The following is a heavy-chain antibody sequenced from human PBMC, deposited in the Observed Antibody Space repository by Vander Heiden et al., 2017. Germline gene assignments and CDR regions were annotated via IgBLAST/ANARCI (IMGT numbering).Heavy chain of an antibody. D-gene: IGHD2-21*01. Sequence: QVQLVESGGGVVQPGSSLRCSSAVPGFTFTGQGMHWVRQAPGKGLEWVAVIWNDGSNKYYAGSVKGRFTISRDNSKNMLYLQMNSLSAEDTAVYYCAIGPIVSYDYYGMDVWGQGTTVTVSS. J-gene: IGHJ6*02. CDR1: GFTFTGQG. V-gene: IGHV3-33*01. CDR3: AIGPIVSYDYYGMDV. CDR2: IWNDGSNK.